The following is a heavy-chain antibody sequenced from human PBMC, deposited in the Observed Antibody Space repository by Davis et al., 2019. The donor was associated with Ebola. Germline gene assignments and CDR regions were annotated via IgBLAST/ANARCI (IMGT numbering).Heavy chain of an antibody. V-gene: IGHV3-53*01. CDR3: ARVFGVVTHYGMDV. Sequence: GGSLRLSCTASGFNVSGNYMSWVRQAPGKGLEWVAVIYRGGSTYYADSVKGRFTISRDNAKNSLYLQMNSLRAEDTAVYYCARVFGVVTHYGMDVWGQGTTVTVSS. CDR1: GFNVSGNY. D-gene: IGHD3-3*01. CDR2: IYRGGST. J-gene: IGHJ6*02.